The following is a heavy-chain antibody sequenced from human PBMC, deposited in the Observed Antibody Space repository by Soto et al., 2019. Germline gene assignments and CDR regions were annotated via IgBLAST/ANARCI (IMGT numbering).Heavy chain of an antibody. D-gene: IGHD4-17*01. Sequence: QITLKESGPPLVKPTQTLTLTCTFSGFSLSTSGVGVGWIRQPPGKALEWLALIYWDDDKRYSPSLKSRLTITKDTSKNQVVLTMTNMDPVDTATYYCAHKPNYGDYGFYAFDIWGQGTMVTVSS. V-gene: IGHV2-5*02. J-gene: IGHJ3*02. CDR2: IYWDDDK. CDR1: GFSLSTSGVG. CDR3: AHKPNYGDYGFYAFDI.